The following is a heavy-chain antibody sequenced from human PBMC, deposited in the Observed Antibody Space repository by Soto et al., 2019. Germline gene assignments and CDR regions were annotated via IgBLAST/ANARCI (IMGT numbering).Heavy chain of an antibody. CDR1: GFTFSSYA. D-gene: IGHD3-22*01. V-gene: IGHV3-23*01. CDR2: ISSSGGST. Sequence: EVQLLESGGDLIQPGGSLRLSCAASGFTFSSYAMSWVRQAPGKGLGWVSAISSSGGSTFYADSVKGRFTISRDNSRNTLYLQMNSLRAEDAAIYYSAIYQPMTQPPPYFDYWGQGTLVTVSS. J-gene: IGHJ4*02. CDR3: AIYQPMTQPPPYFDY.